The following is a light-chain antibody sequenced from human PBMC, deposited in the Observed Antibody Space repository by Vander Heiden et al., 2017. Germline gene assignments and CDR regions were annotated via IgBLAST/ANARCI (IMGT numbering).Light chain of an antibody. CDR2: AAS. Sequence: DIHVTQSPSSLSASVGDRVTITCRASQSISSYLDWYQQKPGKAPKLLIYAASSLESGVPARFSGSGSGTDFTLTISSLQPEDFATYYCQQSYSTPRTFGGGTKVEIK. V-gene: IGKV1-39*01. CDR3: QQSYSTPRT. J-gene: IGKJ4*01. CDR1: QSISSY.